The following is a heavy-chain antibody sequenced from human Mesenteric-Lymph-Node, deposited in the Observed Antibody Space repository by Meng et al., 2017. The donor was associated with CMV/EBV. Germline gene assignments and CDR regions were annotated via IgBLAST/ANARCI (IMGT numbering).Heavy chain of an antibody. CDR2: ISSSSSYI. J-gene: IGHJ4*02. CDR3: ARDRTGTTIIKYYFDY. V-gene: IGHV3-21*04. D-gene: IGHD1-7*01. Sequence: GESLKISCAASGFTFSSYSMNWVRQAPGKGLEWVSSISSSSSYIYYADSVKGRFTISRDNAKNSLYLQMNSLRAEDTALYYCARDRTGTTIIKYYFDYWGQGTLVTVSS. CDR1: GFTFSSYS.